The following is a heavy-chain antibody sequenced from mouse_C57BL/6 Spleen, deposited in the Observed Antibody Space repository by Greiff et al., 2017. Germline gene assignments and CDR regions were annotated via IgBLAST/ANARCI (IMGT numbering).Heavy chain of an antibody. J-gene: IGHJ3*01. CDR1: GYTFTSYW. D-gene: IGHD2-4*01. CDR3: ARGAPYDYDGAWFAY. V-gene: IGHV1-72*01. Sequence: QVQLQQPGAELVKPGASVKLSCKASGYTFTSYWLHWVKQRPGRGLEWIGRIDPNSGGTKYNEKFKSKATLTVDKPSSTAYMQLRSLTSDDSAVYYCARGAPYDYDGAWFAYWGQGTLVTVSA. CDR2: IDPNSGGT.